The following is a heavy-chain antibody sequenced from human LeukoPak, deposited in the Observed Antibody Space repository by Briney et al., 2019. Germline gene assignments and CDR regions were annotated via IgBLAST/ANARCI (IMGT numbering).Heavy chain of an antibody. CDR2: ISSSSYYI. CDR1: GVSLSNCN. D-gene: IGHD3-16*01. CDR3: ARDRPYDYVWGSDGLDF. V-gene: IGHV3-21*06. Sequence: GGSLRLSCVVSGVSLSNCNMNWVRQAPGRGQEWVSYISSSSYYIYYTDSAKGRFTISRDNAKNSLYLDMSGLRAEDTAVYYCARDRPYDYVWGSDGLDFWGHGTAVTVSS. J-gene: IGHJ6*02.